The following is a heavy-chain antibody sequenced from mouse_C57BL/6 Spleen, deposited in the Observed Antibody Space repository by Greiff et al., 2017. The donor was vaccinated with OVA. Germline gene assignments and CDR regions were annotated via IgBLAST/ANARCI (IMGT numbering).Heavy chain of an antibody. CDR3: ASYDGYSSTHYFDY. CDR2: IDPANGNT. J-gene: IGHJ2*01. CDR1: GFNIKNTY. D-gene: IGHD2-3*01. V-gene: IGHV14-3*01. Sequence: EVKLQESVAELVRPGASVKLSCTASGFNIKNTYMHWVKQRPEQGLEWIGRIDPANGNTKYAPKFQGKATITADTSSNTAYLQLSSLTSEDTAIYYCASYDGYSSTHYFDYWGQGTTLTVSS.